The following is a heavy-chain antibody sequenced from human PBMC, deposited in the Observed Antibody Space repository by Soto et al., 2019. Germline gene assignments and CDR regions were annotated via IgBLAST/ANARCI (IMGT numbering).Heavy chain of an antibody. CDR2: IYYSGST. CDR3: ARSPNYYYYGFDV. CDR1: GGSISSYY. J-gene: IGHJ6*02. Sequence: PSETLSLTCTVSGGSISSYYWSWIRQPPGKGLEWIAYIYYSGSTNYNPSLKSRATISVDTSKSQVSLTLTSMTAADAALYYCARSPNYYYYGFDVWGQGTAVTVSS. D-gene: IGHD3-10*01. V-gene: IGHV4-59*01.